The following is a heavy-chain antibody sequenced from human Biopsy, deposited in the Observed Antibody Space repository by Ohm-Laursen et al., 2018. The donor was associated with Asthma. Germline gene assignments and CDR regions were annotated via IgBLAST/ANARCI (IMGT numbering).Heavy chain of an antibody. CDR1: GGSFSNFA. Sequence: SVKVSCKASGGSFSNFAFSWVRQAPGHGLEWMGTILTKFDITSYAEKFQGRVTITADKSPSTTYMELSRLRSEDTAVYYCARSYDTDSYPVLVLDYWGQGTLVTVSS. V-gene: IGHV1-69*04. CDR3: ARSYDTDSYPVLVLDY. CDR2: ILTKFDIT. D-gene: IGHD3-22*01. J-gene: IGHJ4*02.